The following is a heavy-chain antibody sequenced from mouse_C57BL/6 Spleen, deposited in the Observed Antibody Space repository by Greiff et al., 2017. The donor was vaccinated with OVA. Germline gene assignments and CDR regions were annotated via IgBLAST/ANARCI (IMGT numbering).Heavy chain of an antibody. CDR1: GFSLTSYG. J-gene: IGHJ1*03. CDR3: ARGDGNYGWYFDV. V-gene: IGHV2-2*01. CDR2: IWSGGST. Sequence: QVQLQQSGPGLVQPSQSLSITCTVSGFSLTSYGVHWVRQSPGKGLEWLGVIWSGGSTDYNAAFISRLSISKDNSKSQVFLKMNSMQADDTAIYYCARGDGNYGWYFDVWGTGTTVTVSS. D-gene: IGHD2-1*01.